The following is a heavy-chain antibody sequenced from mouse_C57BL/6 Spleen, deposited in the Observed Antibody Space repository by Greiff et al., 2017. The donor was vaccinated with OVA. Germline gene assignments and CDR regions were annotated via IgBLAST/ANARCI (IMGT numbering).Heavy chain of an antibody. CDR2: INPNNGGT. CDR3: ARERIRDYYAMDY. J-gene: IGHJ4*01. CDR1: GYTFTDYY. V-gene: IGHV1-26*01. Sequence: VQLQQSGPELVKPGASVKISCKASGYTFTDYYMNWVKQSHGKSLEWIGDINPNNGGTSYNQKFKGKATLTVDKSSSTAYMELRSLTSEDSAVYYCARERIRDYYAMDYWGQGTSVTVSS.